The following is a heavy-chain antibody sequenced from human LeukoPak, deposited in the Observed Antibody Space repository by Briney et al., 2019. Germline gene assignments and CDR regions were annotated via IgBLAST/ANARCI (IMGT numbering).Heavy chain of an antibody. V-gene: IGHV3-72*01. D-gene: IGHD3-10*01. J-gene: IGHJ4*01. CDR3: TKLARAPRDFDY. Sequence: GGSLRLSCAASGSTFSDHYIDWVRQAPGKGMEWVGRSRDKGNSYTTAYAASVRGRSTISRDDSQNSLYLQMNSLKIEDTAVYYCTKLARAPRDFDYWGQGTLVTVSS. CDR2: SRDKGNSYTT. CDR1: GSTFSDHY.